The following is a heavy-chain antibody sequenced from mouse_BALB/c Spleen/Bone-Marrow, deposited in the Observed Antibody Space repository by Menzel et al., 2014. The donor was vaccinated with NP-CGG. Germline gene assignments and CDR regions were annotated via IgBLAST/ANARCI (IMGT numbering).Heavy chain of an antibody. CDR2: ISDGVSYT. D-gene: IGHD2-13*01. CDR1: GFTFSDFY. J-gene: IGHJ4*01. V-gene: IGHV5-4*02. Sequence: EVQGVESGGGLVKPGGSLKLSCAASGFTFSDFYMFWVRQTPEKRLEWVATISDGVSYTYYPDSVKGRFTISGDNARNNLYLQMSSLKSEDTAMYYCARAPPYDFYTMDYWGQGTSVTVSS. CDR3: ARAPPYDFYTMDY.